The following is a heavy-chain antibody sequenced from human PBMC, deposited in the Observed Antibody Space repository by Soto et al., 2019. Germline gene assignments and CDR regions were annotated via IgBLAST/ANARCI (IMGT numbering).Heavy chain of an antibody. CDR3: ATVWGYCSGGSCYPRVFDI. Sequence: ASVKVSCKVSGYTLTELSMHWVRQAPGKGLEWMGGFDPEDGETIYAQKFQGRVTMTEDTSTDTAYMELSSLRSEDTAVYYCATVWGYCSGGSCYPRVFDIWGQGTMVTV. CDR2: FDPEDGET. CDR1: GYTLTELS. V-gene: IGHV1-24*01. D-gene: IGHD2-15*01. J-gene: IGHJ3*02.